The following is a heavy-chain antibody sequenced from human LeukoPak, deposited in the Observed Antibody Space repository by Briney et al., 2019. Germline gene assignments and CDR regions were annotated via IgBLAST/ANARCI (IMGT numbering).Heavy chain of an antibody. Sequence: GESLKISCKGSGYSLTSYWISWVRQMPGKGLEWMGRIDPSDSYTNYSPSFQGHVTISADKSISTAYLQWSSLKASDTAMYYCARHPDPGRLGIAAGLWFDYWGQGTLVTVSS. V-gene: IGHV5-10-1*01. J-gene: IGHJ4*02. CDR1: GYSLTSYW. CDR3: ARHPDPGRLGIAAGLWFDY. D-gene: IGHD6-25*01. CDR2: IDPSDSYT.